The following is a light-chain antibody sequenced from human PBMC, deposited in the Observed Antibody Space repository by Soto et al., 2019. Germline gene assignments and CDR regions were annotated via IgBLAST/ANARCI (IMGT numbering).Light chain of an antibody. CDR2: DAS. CDR3: QQYDNLLPALT. Sequence: DIQMTQSPSSLSASVGDRVTITCQASQDISNYLNWYQQKPGKAPKLLTYDASILETGVPSRFSGSGSGTDFTFTISSLQPEDIATYYCQQYDNLLPALTFGGGTKVEIK. J-gene: IGKJ4*01. CDR1: QDISNY. V-gene: IGKV1-33*01.